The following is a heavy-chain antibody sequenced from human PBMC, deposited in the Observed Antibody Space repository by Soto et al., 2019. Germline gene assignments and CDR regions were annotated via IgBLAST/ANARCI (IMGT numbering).Heavy chain of an antibody. D-gene: IGHD6-13*01. CDR2: IYYSGST. Sequence: SETLSLTCTVSGGSISSYYWSWIRQPPGKGLEWIGYIYYSGSTNYNPSLKSRVPISVDTSKNQFSLKLSSVTAADTAVYYCARALIAAAGTVWFDPWGQGTLVTVSS. CDR1: GGSISSYY. J-gene: IGHJ5*02. V-gene: IGHV4-59*01. CDR3: ARALIAAAGTVWFDP.